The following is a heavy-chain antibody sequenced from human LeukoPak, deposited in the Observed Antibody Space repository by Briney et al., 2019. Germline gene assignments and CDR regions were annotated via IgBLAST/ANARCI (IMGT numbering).Heavy chain of an antibody. CDR2: INHSGST. V-gene: IGHV4-34*01. J-gene: IGHJ1*01. CDR1: GGSFSGYY. D-gene: IGHD6-13*01. Sequence: PSETLSLTCAVYGGSFSGYYWSWIRQPPGKGLEWIGEINHSGSTNYNPSLKSRVTISVDTSKNQFSLKLSSVTAADTAVYYCARRGGRRQQLVYRHWGQGTLVTVSS. CDR3: ARRGGRRQQLVYRH.